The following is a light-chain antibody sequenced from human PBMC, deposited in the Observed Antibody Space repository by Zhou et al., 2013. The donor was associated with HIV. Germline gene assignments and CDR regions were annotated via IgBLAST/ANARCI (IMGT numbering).Light chain of an antibody. CDR2: AAS. CDR3: QQLDSFPRT. Sequence: DVQLTQSPSFLSASVGDRVTITCRASQGISGYLAWYQQKPGRAPKLLIYAASRLQTGVPSRFGGSRSGTEFTLTITSLQPEDFATYYCQQLDSFPRTFGGGRRWRSN. CDR1: QGISGY. V-gene: IGKV1-9*01. J-gene: IGKJ4*01.